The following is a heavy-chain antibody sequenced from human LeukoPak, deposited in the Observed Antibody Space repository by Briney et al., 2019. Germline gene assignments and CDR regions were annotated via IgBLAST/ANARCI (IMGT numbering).Heavy chain of an antibody. Sequence: GGSLRLSCAASGFTFSRYWMHWVRQAPGKGPVWVSRINSDGSSTSYADSVKGRFTISRDNAKNTLFLQMNSLRAEDTAVYYCVRPSSSTITWGQGTQVTVSS. D-gene: IGHD2-2*01. CDR1: GFTFSRYW. J-gene: IGHJ5*02. CDR3: VRPSSSTIT. V-gene: IGHV3-74*01. CDR2: INSDGSST.